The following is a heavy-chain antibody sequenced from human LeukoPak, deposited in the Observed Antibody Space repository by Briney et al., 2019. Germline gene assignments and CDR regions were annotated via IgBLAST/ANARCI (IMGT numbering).Heavy chain of an antibody. CDR3: ARDPWGRGYCSTTSCQNLGGNDAFDI. D-gene: IGHD2-2*01. V-gene: IGHV1-46*01. Sequence: ASVKVSCKASGYTFTTYYMHWVRQAPGQEPEWMGIINPSGGSTSYAHKFQGRVTMTRATSTSTVCIELSSLRSEDTAVYYCARDPWGRGYCSTTSCQNLGGNDAFDIWGQGRMVTVSS. J-gene: IGHJ3*02. CDR2: INPSGGST. CDR1: GYTFTTYY.